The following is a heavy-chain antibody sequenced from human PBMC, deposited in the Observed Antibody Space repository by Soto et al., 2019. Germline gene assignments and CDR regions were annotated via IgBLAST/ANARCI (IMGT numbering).Heavy chain of an antibody. CDR3: ARSWTTAAGWANWFDP. CDR1: GGSISSDGYY. D-gene: IGHD6-13*01. J-gene: IGHJ5*02. V-gene: IGHV4-31*03. Sequence: QVQLQESGPRLVKPSQTLSLTCSVSGGSISSDGYYWSWIRQHPGKGLEWVGYIHYSGATYYNSSLESRLTILVDTSKNQFSLKLSSVTAADTAVYYCARSWTTAAGWANWFDPWGQGTLVIVSS. CDR2: IHYSGAT.